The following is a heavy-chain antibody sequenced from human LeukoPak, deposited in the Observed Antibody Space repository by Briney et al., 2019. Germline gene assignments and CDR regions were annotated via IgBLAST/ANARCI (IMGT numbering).Heavy chain of an antibody. CDR2: INPNSGGT. CDR3: ARDPGISRRDAFDI. CDR1: GYTFTGYY. D-gene: IGHD1-14*01. Sequence: ASVKVSCKASGYTFTGYYMHWVRQAPGQGLEWMGWINPNSGGTNYAQKFQGRVTMTRDTSISTAYMELSRLRSDDTAVYYCARDPGISRRDAFDIWGQGTMVTVSS. V-gene: IGHV1-2*02. J-gene: IGHJ3*02.